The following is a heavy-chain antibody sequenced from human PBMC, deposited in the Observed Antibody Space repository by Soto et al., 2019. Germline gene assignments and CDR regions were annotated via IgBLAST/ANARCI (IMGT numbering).Heavy chain of an antibody. CDR3: AKVTPDYGDYDGVYYFDY. V-gene: IGHV3-23*01. CDR1: GFTFSSYA. J-gene: IGHJ4*02. CDR2: ISGSGGST. Sequence: GVLRLSCAASGFTFSSYAMSWVRQAPGKGLEWVSAISGSGGSTYYADSVKGRFTISRDNSKNTLYLQMNSLRAEDTAVYYCAKVTPDYGDYDGVYYFDYWGQGTLVTVSS. D-gene: IGHD4-17*01.